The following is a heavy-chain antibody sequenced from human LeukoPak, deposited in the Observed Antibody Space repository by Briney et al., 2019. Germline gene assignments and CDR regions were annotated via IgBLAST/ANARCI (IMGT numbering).Heavy chain of an antibody. J-gene: IGHJ3*01. CDR3: AFARASSRQAET. CDR2: IIPIFGTA. CDR1: GYTFTSYA. Sequence: SVKVSCKASGYTFTSYAISWVRQAPGQGLEWMGGIIPIFGTANYAQKFQGRVTITADESTSTAYMELSSLRSEDTAVYYCAFARASSRQAETWGQGTMVAVSS. V-gene: IGHV1-69*13. D-gene: IGHD6-6*01.